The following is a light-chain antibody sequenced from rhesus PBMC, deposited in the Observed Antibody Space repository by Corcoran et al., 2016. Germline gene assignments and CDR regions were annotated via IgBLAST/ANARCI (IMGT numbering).Light chain of an antibody. CDR1: QVISND. CDR2: GAS. V-gene: IGKV1-33*02. CDR3: HHYYSTPFT. Sequence: DIQMTQFPSSLSASVGDRVTITCRASQVISNDLAWSQQKPGEAPKLLIYGASSLQRGIPSRFSGSGSGTDFTLTISGLQSEDFATYYCHHYYSTPFTFGPGTKLDIK. J-gene: IGKJ3*01.